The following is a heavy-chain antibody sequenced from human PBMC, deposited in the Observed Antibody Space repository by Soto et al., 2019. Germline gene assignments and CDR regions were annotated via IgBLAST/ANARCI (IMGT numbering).Heavy chain of an antibody. D-gene: IGHD6-19*01. CDR2: ITTSSATR. Sequence: HPGGSLRLSCAASGFTFSSYNMHWVRQAPGKGLEWISFITTSSATRHYADSVRGRFTISRDNAKNSLYLQMNSLRAEDTAVYYCARVPASSGWHYDYWGQGTLVTVSS. J-gene: IGHJ4*02. CDR1: GFTFSSYN. V-gene: IGHV3-48*01. CDR3: ARVPASSGWHYDY.